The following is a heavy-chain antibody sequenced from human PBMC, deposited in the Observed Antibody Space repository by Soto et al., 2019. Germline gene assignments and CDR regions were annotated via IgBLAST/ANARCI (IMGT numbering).Heavy chain of an antibody. CDR2: ISGSGCST. Sequence: EVQLLESGGGLVQPGGSLRLSCAASGVTFSSYAMSWVRQAPGKGLEWVSAISGSGCSTYYADSVKGRFTISRDNSKNTLYLQMNSLRAEDTAVYYCAKVSAGNYYYGMDVWGQGTTVTVSS. CDR3: AKVSAGNYYYGMDV. CDR1: GVTFSSYA. V-gene: IGHV3-23*01. D-gene: IGHD6-13*01. J-gene: IGHJ6*02.